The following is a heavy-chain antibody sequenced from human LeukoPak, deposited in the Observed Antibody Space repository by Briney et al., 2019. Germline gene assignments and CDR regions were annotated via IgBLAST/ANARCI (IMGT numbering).Heavy chain of an antibody. D-gene: IGHD5-18*01. Sequence: GGSLRLSCAASGFTFSSYAMSWVRQAPGKGLEWVSAISGNGGRTYYADSVKGRFTISRDNSKNTLYLQMSSLRAEDTAVYYCAKVRDMDTVLGRFDNWGQGTLVTVSS. CDR3: AKVRDMDTVLGRFDN. CDR2: ISGNGGRT. CDR1: GFTFSSYA. V-gene: IGHV3-23*01. J-gene: IGHJ5*02.